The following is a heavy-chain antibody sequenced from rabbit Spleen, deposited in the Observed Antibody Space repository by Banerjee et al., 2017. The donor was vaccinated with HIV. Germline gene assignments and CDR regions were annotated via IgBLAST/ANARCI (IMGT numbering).Heavy chain of an antibody. CDR3: ARSPNTYTWPGYFDL. V-gene: IGHV1S40*01. J-gene: IGHJ4*01. CDR1: GVSFTSNYY. CDR2: IGSGSSGVT. D-gene: IGHD1-1*01. Sequence: QSLEESGGDLVKPGASLTLTYTASGVSFTSNYYMCWVRQDPGKGLEWIACIGSGSSGVTYYASWAKSRFTISQTSSTTVTLQMTSLTAADTATYFCARSPNTYTWPGYFDLWGPGTLVTVS.